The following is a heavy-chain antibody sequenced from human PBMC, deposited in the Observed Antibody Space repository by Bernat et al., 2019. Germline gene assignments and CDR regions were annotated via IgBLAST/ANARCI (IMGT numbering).Heavy chain of an antibody. D-gene: IGHD6-19*01. CDR1: GFTFDDYA. V-gene: IGHV3-9*01. CDR3: AKGPYSSGWLSHWFDP. Sequence: EVQLVESVGGLVQPGRSLRLSCAASGFTFDDYAMHWVRQAPGKGLEWVSGISWNSGSIGYADSVKGRFTISRDNAKNSLYLQMNSLRAEDTALYYCAKGPYSSGWLSHWFDPWGQGTLVTVSS. J-gene: IGHJ5*02. CDR2: ISWNSGSI.